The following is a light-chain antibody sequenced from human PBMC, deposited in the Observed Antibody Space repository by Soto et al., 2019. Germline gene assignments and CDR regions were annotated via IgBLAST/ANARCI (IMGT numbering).Light chain of an antibody. J-gene: IGKJ4*01. CDR1: QSVSSDY. CDR2: RAS. CDR3: QQYGSTPLS. Sequence: EIVLTQSPGTLSLSPGERATLSCRASQSVSSDYLAWYQQKPDQTPTVLIYRASSKDTGIPVRFSGSGSGTDFTHTISRLEPEAFAVYYCQQYGSTPLSFGGGTKVESK. V-gene: IGKV3-20*01.